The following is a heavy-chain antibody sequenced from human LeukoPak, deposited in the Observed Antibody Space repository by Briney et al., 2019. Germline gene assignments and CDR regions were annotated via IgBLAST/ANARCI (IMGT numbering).Heavy chain of an antibody. CDR1: GGSISSNNW. CDR2: MYHSGST. CDR3: ARDYYSLKTGRVRAFDI. J-gene: IGHJ3*02. D-gene: IGHD3-10*01. Sequence: PSETLSLTCAVSGGSISSNNWWRWVRRPPGKGLEWIGEMYHSGSTIYNPSLKSRVTISVDKSKTQFSLKLSSVTAADTAVYYCARDYYSLKTGRVRAFDIWGQGTMVTVSS. V-gene: IGHV4-4*02.